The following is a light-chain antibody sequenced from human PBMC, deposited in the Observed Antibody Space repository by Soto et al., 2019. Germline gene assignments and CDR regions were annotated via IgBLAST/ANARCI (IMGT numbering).Light chain of an antibody. CDR3: QQYGSSPWT. J-gene: IGKJ1*01. CDR2: AAS. Sequence: EIVLTQSPGTLSLSPGERATLSCRASQSVDNNYLAWYQQKPGQAPRLLIYAASSRATDIPDRFSGSGSGTDFTLTISRLEPEDSAVYYCQQYGSSPWTFGQGTKAEIK. V-gene: IGKV3-20*01. CDR1: QSVDNNY.